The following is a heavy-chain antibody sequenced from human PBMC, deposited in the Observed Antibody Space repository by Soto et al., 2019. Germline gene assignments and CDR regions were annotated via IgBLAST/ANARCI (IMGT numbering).Heavy chain of an antibody. V-gene: IGHV3-21*01. Sequence: EVQLVESGGGLVKPGGSLRLSCAASGFNFSSYSMNWVRQAPGKGLEWVSSISSSSSYIYYADSVKGRFTISRDNAKKSLFMQKNSVRAEETAVFYCGGGGTMVRGVIKPSYYGMDVWGPGATVTVSS. J-gene: IGHJ6*02. D-gene: IGHD3-10*01. CDR3: GGGGTMVRGVIKPSYYGMDV. CDR1: GFNFSSYS. CDR2: ISSSSSYI.